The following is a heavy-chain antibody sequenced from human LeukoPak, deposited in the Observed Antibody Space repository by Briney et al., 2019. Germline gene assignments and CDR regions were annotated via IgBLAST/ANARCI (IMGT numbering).Heavy chain of an antibody. V-gene: IGHV3-23*01. CDR2: ISSGGGAT. CDR3: AKDGSSSPYFFDY. D-gene: IGHD6-6*01. Sequence: PGGSLRLSCAASGFTFSCYAMAWVRQAPGKWLDWVSGISSGGGATYYANSVKGRFTISRDNSKNTLYLQMNSLRGEDTAVYYCAKDGSSSPYFFDYWGPGTLVTVSS. CDR1: GFTFSCYA. J-gene: IGHJ4*02.